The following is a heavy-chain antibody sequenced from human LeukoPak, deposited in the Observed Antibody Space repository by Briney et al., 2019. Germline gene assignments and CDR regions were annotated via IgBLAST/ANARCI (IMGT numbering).Heavy chain of an antibody. J-gene: IGHJ4*02. D-gene: IGHD2-2*01. CDR1: GFNFSAFS. CDR2: ISLSGGFI. Sequence: GGSLRLSCGASGFNFSAFSMSWVRQAPGKGLEWVPSISLSGGFIYYADSLKGRFTISRDNAKNSVHLQVNSLRAEDTAVYYCAREKLVIPAAVDYWGQGTLVTVSS. CDR3: AREKLVIPAAVDY. V-gene: IGHV3-21*01.